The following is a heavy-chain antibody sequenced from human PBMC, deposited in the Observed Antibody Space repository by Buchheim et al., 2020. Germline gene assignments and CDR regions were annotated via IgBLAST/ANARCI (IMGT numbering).Heavy chain of an antibody. CDR1: GFTFSTYS. D-gene: IGHD3-16*01. CDR2: ISASGGST. Sequence: EVQLLESGGGLVQPGGSLRLSCAASGFTFSTYSMTWVRQAPGKGLEWVSGISASGGSTYYADSVKGRFTISRDNSKNMMYLQMNTLRVDDTAVYRCATVGGGDRYLAWFDPWGQGNL. CDR3: ATVGGGDRYLAWFDP. J-gene: IGHJ5*02. V-gene: IGHV3-23*01.